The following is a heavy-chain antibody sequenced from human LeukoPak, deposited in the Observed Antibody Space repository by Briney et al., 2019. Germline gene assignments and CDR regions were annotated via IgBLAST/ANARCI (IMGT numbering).Heavy chain of an antibody. D-gene: IGHD2-2*01. J-gene: IGHJ4*02. CDR2: ISYDGSNK. Sequence: PGGSLRLSCAASGFTFSSYAMHWVRQAPGKGLEWVAVISYDGSNKYYADSVKGRFTISRDNSKNTLYLQMNSLRAEDTAVYYCARGYCSSTSCYVAYWGQGTLVTVSS. CDR1: GFTFSSYA. V-gene: IGHV3-30*04. CDR3: ARGYCSSTSCYVAY.